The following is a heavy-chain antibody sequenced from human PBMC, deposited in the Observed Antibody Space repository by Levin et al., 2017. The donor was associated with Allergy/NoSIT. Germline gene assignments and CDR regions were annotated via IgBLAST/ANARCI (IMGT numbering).Heavy chain of an antibody. J-gene: IGHJ4*02. CDR3: ARAVLRYCSGGSCDPRDY. CDR2: INHSGST. CDR1: GGSFSGYY. Sequence: SQTLSLTCAVYGGSFSGYYWSWIRQPPGKGLEWIGEINHSGSTNYNPSLKSRVTISVDTSKNQFSLKLSSVTAADTAVYYCARAVLRYCSGGSCDPRDYWGQGTLVTVSS. D-gene: IGHD2-15*01. V-gene: IGHV4-34*01.